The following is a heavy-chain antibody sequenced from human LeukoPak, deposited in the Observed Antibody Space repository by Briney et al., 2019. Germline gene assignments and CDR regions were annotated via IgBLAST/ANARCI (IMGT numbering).Heavy chain of an antibody. CDR3: ARGGGYCSSTSCYNEPLDY. Sequence: SETLSLTCTVSGGSISSYYWSWIRQPPGKRPEWIGYIYYSGSTDYNPSLKSRVTISVDASKNQFSLKLSSVTAADTAVYYCARGGGYCSSTSCYNEPLDYWGQGTLVTVSS. V-gene: IGHV4-59*01. CDR2: IYYSGST. CDR1: GGSISSYY. D-gene: IGHD2-2*02. J-gene: IGHJ4*02.